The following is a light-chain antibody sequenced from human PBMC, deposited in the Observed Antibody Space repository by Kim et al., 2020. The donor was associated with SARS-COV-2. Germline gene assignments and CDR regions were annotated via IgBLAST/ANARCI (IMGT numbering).Light chain of an antibody. CDR3: QAWDSSTLFV. V-gene: IGLV3-1*01. Sequence: VSPEQTARVTCSGDKLGDKYACWYQQKPGQSPVLVIYQDSKRPSGIPERFSGSNSGNTGTLTISGTQAMDEADYYCQAWDSSTLFVFGTGTKVTVL. CDR2: QDS. CDR1: KLGDKY. J-gene: IGLJ1*01.